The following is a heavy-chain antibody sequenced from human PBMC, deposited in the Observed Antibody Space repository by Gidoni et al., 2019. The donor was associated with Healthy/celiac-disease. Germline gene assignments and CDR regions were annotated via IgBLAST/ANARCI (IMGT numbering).Heavy chain of an antibody. Sequence: QLQLEESGPGLVRPREPLSLTCTVSGAPISSRVSSWGWVRQPPGKGLEWIGSIYYSGSTYYNPSLKSRVTISVDTSKNQFSLKLSSVTAADTAVYYCARQEASGAAALPHYGMDVWGQGTTVTVSS. D-gene: IGHD6-13*01. J-gene: IGHJ6*02. V-gene: IGHV4-39*01. CDR1: GAPISSRVSS. CDR2: IYYSGST. CDR3: ARQEASGAAALPHYGMDV.